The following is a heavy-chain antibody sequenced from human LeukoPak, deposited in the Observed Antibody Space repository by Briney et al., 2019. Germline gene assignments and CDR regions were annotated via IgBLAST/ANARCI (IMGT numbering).Heavy chain of an antibody. Sequence: PSETLSLTCTVSGDSISGYYWNWIRQPAGKGLEWIGGMYTSGITNDNPSLKSRVTMSVDTSKNQFSLKLSSVTAADTAVYYCAREPEYWGQGALVTVSS. CDR2: MYTSGIT. CDR3: AREPEY. J-gene: IGHJ4*02. CDR1: GDSISGYY. V-gene: IGHV4-4*07.